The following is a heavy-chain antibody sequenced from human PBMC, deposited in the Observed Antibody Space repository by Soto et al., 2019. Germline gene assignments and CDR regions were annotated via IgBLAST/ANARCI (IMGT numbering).Heavy chain of an antibody. D-gene: IGHD3-3*02. CDR2: IIPVFRAP. J-gene: IGHJ6*02. CDR3: ARDKGRPQLGGNYYYIADV. V-gene: IGHV1-69*12. CDR1: GGTFNTYA. Sequence: QVHLVQSGAEVKKPGSSVKVSCKVSGGTFNTYAISWVRQAPGQGLEWMGGIIPVFRAPDYAQKFQGRVTITADESARTAYMELNGLRSEDTAVYYCARDKGRPQLGGNYYYIADVLGQGTSVTVSS.